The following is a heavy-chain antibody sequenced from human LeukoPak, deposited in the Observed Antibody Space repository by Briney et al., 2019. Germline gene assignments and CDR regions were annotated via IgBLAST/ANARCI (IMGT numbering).Heavy chain of an antibody. CDR2: ISATGDT. CDR1: GGSINNFY. V-gene: IGHV4-59*08. Sequence: SETLSLTCTVSGGSINNFYFSWIRQPPGKGLECIGYISATGDTNSNPSLKSRVTMSIDRSKIQVSLRLRSVSAADTAIYYCARHYNYDTGGDPFDYWGQGTLVTVSS. CDR3: ARHYNYDTGGDPFDY. J-gene: IGHJ4*02. D-gene: IGHD2-21*02.